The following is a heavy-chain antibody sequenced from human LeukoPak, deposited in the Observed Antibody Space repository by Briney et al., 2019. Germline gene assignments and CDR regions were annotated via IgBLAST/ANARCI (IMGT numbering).Heavy chain of an antibody. D-gene: IGHD3-22*01. CDR1: GFTFSNFD. CDR2: ISGSGDHT. J-gene: IGHJ4*02. CDR3: AKGGSGYYVFDY. V-gene: IGHV3-23*01. Sequence: GGPLRLSCAASGFTFSNFDMGWVRQAPGKGLEWISGISGSGDHTYQADSVKGRFTISRENSKNTLYLQMNSPRAEDTAVYYCAKGGSGYYVFDYWGQGTLVTVSS.